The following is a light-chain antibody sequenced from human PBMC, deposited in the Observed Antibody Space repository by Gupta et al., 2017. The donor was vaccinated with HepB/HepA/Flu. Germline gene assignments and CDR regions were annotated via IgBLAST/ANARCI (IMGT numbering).Light chain of an antibody. CDR1: QSDSNNF. V-gene: IGKV3-20*01. Sequence: VLTQSPGTLTLSPGETATLSCRASQSDSNNFVAWYQQTPGQAPRLLIYGASNRATGIPDRFSGSGSGTDFTFNINRLEPEDFAVYHCQQYGSMPWTFGQGTKVEIK. J-gene: IGKJ1*01. CDR2: GAS. CDR3: QQYGSMPWT.